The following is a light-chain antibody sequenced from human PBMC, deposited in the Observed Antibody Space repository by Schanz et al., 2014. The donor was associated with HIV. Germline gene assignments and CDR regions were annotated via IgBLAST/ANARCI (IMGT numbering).Light chain of an antibody. CDR3: QTWGSGNLV. CDR1: SGHSKYA. J-gene: IGLJ2*01. Sequence: QLVLTQSPSASASLGASVKLTCTLSSGHSKYAIAWHQQQPEKGPRYLMKLNSDGSHSKGDGIPDRFSGSSSGAERYLTISSLQSDDEADYYCQTWGSGNLVFGGGTKLTVL. V-gene: IGLV4-69*01. CDR2: LNSDGSH.